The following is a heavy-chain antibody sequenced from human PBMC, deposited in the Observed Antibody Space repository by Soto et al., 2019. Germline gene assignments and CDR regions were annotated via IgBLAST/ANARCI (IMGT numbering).Heavy chain of an antibody. CDR1: GFTFSSYW. CDR3: ARVSYDFWSGYYNYYYYYMDV. V-gene: IGHV3-7*01. CDR2: IKQDGSEK. J-gene: IGHJ6*03. Sequence: GGSLRLSCAASGFTFSSYWMSWVRQAPGKGLEWVANIKQDGSEKYYVDSVKGRFTISRDNAKNSLYLQMNSLRAEDTAVYYCARVSYDFWSGYYNYYYYYMDVWGKGTTVTVSS. D-gene: IGHD3-3*01.